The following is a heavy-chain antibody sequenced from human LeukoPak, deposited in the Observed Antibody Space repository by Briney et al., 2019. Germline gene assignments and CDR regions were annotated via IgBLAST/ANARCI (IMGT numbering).Heavy chain of an antibody. J-gene: IGHJ6*03. CDR1: GGSISSDY. Sequence: SETLSLTCSVSGGSISSDYWSWIRQSPGKGLEWIGYVHYSGTTNYNPSLKSRVTISVDMPNNQFSLRLSSVTAADTAVYYCARGKRSYYHYYMDVWGKGTTVTISS. CDR3: ARGKRSYYHYYMDV. D-gene: IGHD3-10*01. CDR2: VHYSGTT. V-gene: IGHV4-59*01.